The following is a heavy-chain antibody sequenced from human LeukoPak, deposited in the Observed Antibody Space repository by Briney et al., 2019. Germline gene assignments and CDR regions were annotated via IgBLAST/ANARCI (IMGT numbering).Heavy chain of an antibody. CDR3: ARVGVWYDPPYHFDY. Sequence: SETLSLTCTVSGYSISSGYYWGWIRQPPGKGLEWIGSIYHSGSTYYNPSLKSRVTISVDTSKNQFSLKLSSVTAADTAVYYCARVGVWYDPPYHFDYWGQGTLVTVSS. J-gene: IGHJ4*02. V-gene: IGHV4-38-2*02. D-gene: IGHD1-14*01. CDR1: GYSISSGYY. CDR2: IYHSGST.